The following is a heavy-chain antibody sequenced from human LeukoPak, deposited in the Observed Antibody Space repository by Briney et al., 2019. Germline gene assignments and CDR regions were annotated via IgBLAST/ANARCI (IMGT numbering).Heavy chain of an antibody. CDR3: ARAVNSGYFDY. CDR2: INHSGST. V-gene: IGHV4-34*01. J-gene: IGHJ4*02. D-gene: IGHD1-26*01. Sequence: PSETLSLTCAVYGGSFSGYYWSWIRQPPGKGLEWIGEINHSGSTNYNPSLKSRVTISVDTPKNQFSLKLSSVTAADTAVYYCARAVNSGYFDYCGQGTLVTVSS. CDR1: GGSFSGYY.